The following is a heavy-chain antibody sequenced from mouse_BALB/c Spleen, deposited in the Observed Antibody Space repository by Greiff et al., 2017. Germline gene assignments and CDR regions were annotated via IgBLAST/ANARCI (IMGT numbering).Heavy chain of an antibody. CDR1: GFTFSDYY. Sequence: DVMLVESGGGLVKPGGSLKLSCAASGFTFSDYYMYWVRQTPEKRLEWVATISDGGSYTYYPDSVKGRFTISRDNAKNNLYLQMSSLKSEDTAMYYCARGQLGPAWFAYWGQGTLVTVSA. CDR3: ARGQLGPAWFAY. D-gene: IGHD3-2*01. CDR2: ISDGGSYT. J-gene: IGHJ3*01. V-gene: IGHV5-4*02.